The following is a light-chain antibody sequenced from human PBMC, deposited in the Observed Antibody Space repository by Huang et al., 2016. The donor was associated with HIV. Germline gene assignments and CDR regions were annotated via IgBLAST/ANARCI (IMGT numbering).Light chain of an antibody. J-gene: IGKJ1*01. CDR3: QQYNNWPRT. Sequence: EIVMTQSPATLSVSPGERATLSCRASQSVSSNLAWYQQKPGQARRILIYAASTRTTGIPARFSGSGSGTEVTLTISSLQYEDFAVYYCQQYNNWPRTFGQGTKVEIK. V-gene: IGKV3-15*01. CDR2: AAS. CDR1: QSVSSN.